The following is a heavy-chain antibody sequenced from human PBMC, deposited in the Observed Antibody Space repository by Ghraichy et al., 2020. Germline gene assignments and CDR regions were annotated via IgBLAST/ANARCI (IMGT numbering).Heavy chain of an antibody. J-gene: IGHJ6*03. Sequence: SGPTLVKPTQTLTLTCTFSGFSLSTSGMCVSWIRQPPGKALEWLARIDWDDDKYYSTSLKTRLTISKDTSKNQVVLTMTNMDPVDTATYYCARFRPQIVVVPAAGQYYYYYYMDVWGKGTTVTVSS. V-gene: IGHV2-70*11. D-gene: IGHD2-2*01. CDR1: GFSLSTSGMC. CDR2: IDWDDDK. CDR3: ARFRPQIVVVPAAGQYYYYYYMDV.